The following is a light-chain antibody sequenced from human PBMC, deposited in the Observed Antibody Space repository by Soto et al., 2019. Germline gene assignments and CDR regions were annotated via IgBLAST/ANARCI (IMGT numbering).Light chain of an antibody. Sequence: QSALTQPASVSGAPAQSITISCSGTSSDIGAFNYVSWYQHHPGKAPKVLIYDVTNRPSGISYRFSASKSGNPASLTISGLQPEDEAHYFCSSYTVTSSVIFGGGTKLTVL. CDR3: SSYTVTSSVI. CDR2: DVT. V-gene: IGLV2-14*03. J-gene: IGLJ2*01. CDR1: SSDIGAFNY.